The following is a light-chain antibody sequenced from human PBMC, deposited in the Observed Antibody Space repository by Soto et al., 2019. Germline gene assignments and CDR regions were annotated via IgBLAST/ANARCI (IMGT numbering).Light chain of an antibody. J-gene: IGKJ1*01. CDR2: LGS. V-gene: IGKV2-28*01. Sequence: DIVRTQSPLSLPVTPGEPASISCRSSQSLLHSNGYYYLDWYLQKPGQSPQLLIYLGSNRASGVPDRFSGSGSGTDFTLKISRVEAEDVGVYYCMQALQTRTFGQGTKVDIK. CDR3: MQALQTRT. CDR1: QSLLHSNGYYY.